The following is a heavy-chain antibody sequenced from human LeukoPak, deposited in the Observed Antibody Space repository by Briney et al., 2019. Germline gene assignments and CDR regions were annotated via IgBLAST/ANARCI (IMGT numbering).Heavy chain of an antibody. CDR2: ISGSGGRT. J-gene: IGHJ4*02. D-gene: IGHD3-10*01. V-gene: IGHV3-23*01. CDR1: GFTFSNYA. Sequence: PGGTLRLSCAASGFTFSNYAMSWVRQAPGKGLEWVSGISGSGGRTYYADSVKGRFTVSRDNSKNTLYLQMNSLRDEDTALYYCAKRHYYDSGNFDYWGQGTLVTVSS. CDR3: AKRHYYDSGNFDY.